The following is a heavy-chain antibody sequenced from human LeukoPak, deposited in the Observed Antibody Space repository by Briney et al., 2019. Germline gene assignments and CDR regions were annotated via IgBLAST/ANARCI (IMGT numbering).Heavy chain of an antibody. D-gene: IGHD6-13*01. CDR1: GGSTSSSNW. V-gene: IGHV4-4*02. CDR2: KYHNGST. CDR3: AILLPPFLAVVGSRRGYNWFDP. Sequence: PSGTPSPTRAVSGGSTSSSNWWSWVRPPPGKGLGWVGEKYHNGSTNYNPSLKSRVTISVDKSKNQFSLKLSSVTAADTAVYYCAILLPPFLAVVGSRRGYNWFDPWGQGTLVTVSS. J-gene: IGHJ5*02.